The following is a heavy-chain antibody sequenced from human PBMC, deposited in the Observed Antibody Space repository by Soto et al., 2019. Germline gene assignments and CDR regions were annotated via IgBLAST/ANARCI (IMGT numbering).Heavy chain of an antibody. CDR2: INHSGST. CDR1: GGSFSGYY. V-gene: IGHV4-34*01. J-gene: IGHJ6*02. D-gene: IGHD6-13*01. CDR3: ARDYSSSWSYYYYGMDV. Sequence: SETLSLTCAVYGGSFSGYYWSWIRQPPGKGLEWIGEINHSGSTNYNPSLKSRVTISVDTSKNQFSLKLSSVTAADTAAYYCARDYSSSWSYYYYGMDVWGQGTTVT.